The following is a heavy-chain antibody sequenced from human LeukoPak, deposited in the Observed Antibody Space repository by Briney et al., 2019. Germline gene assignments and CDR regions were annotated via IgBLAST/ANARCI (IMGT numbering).Heavy chain of an antibody. CDR3: AKDHGYYDSSGYYLEDY. V-gene: IGHV3-23*01. CDR2: ISGTGGRT. Sequence: GGSLRLSCTASGFTFSNYAMTWVRQAPGKGLEWVSSISGTGGRTYSADSVKGRFTISRDNSKNTLYLQMNSLRAEDTAVYYCAKDHGYYDSSGYYLEDYWGQGTLVTVSS. J-gene: IGHJ4*02. D-gene: IGHD3-22*01. CDR1: GFTFSNYA.